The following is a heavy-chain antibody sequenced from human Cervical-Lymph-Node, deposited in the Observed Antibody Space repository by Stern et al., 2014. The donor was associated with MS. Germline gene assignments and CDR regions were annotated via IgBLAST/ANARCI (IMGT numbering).Heavy chain of an antibody. V-gene: IGHV4-59*01. J-gene: IGHJ6*02. CDR2: IYYSGGT. CDR3: ARGIYALDV. CDR1: GDSLIGYY. Sequence: QLQLQESGPGLVKPSETLSLTCTVSGDSLIGYYWSWIRHPPGKGLEWIGSIYYSGGTKYNPSLESRVTISVDRSKKQFSLQLTSVTAADSALYFCARGIYALDVWGQGTTVTVSS. D-gene: IGHD3-16*01.